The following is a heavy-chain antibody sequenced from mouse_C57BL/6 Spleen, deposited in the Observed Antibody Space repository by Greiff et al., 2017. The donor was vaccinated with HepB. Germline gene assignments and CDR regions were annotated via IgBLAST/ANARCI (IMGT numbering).Heavy chain of an antibody. V-gene: IGHV5-4*01. CDR1: GFTFSSYA. Sequence: EVKLIESGGGLVKPGGSLKLSCAASGFTFSSYAMSWVRQTPEKRLEWVATISDGGSYTYYPDNVKGRFTISRDNAKNNLYLQMSHLKSEDTAMYYCAREGSSSYAMDYWGQGTSVTVSS. D-gene: IGHD1-1*01. CDR2: ISDGGSYT. CDR3: AREGSSSYAMDY. J-gene: IGHJ4*01.